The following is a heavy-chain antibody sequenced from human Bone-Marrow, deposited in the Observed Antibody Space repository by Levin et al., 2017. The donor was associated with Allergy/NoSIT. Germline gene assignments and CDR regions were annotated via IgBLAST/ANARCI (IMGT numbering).Heavy chain of an antibody. CDR3: ASGSHVLLWFGDRNYYGMDG. V-gene: IGHV4-34*01. CDR2: INHSGST. J-gene: IGHJ6*02. Sequence: SETLSLTCAVYGGSFSGYYWSWIRQPPGKGLEWIGEINHSGSTNYNPSLKSRVTISVDTSKNQFSLKLSSVTAADTAVYYCASGSHVLLWFGDRNYYGMDGWGQGTTVTVSS. CDR1: GGSFSGYY. D-gene: IGHD3-10*01.